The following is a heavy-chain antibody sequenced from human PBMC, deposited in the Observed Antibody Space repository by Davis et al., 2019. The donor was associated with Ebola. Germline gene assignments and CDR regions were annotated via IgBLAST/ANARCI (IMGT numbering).Heavy chain of an antibody. D-gene: IGHD1-26*01. J-gene: IGHJ3*01. V-gene: IGHV3-23*01. Sequence: PGGSLRLSCAASGFTFSSYAMTWARQVPGKGLEWVSTLGTSADTSYADSVKGRFTISRDNSKNTLYLQMNGLRVEDTAIYYCAKDTSNIWFDVWGQGTMVTVSS. CDR3: AKDTSNIWFDV. CDR1: GFTFSSYA. CDR2: LGTSADT.